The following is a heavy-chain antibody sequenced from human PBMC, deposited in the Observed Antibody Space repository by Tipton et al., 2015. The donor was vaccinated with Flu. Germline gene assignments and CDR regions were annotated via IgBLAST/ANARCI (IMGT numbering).Heavy chain of an antibody. CDR3: AGEPSPPGSSGGDDEDDDGGDG. D-gene: IGHD6-25*01. Sequence: GLVKPSQTLSLTCAISGDSVSSNSAAWNWIRQSPSRGLEWPGRTYYRSKWYPDYAVSVKSRITINPDTSKNQFSLQLISVTPGDTAGDYCAGEPSPPGSSGGDDEDDDGGDGGGQGTTDTV. CDR1: GDSVSSNSAA. V-gene: IGHV6-1*01. J-gene: IGHJ6*02. CDR2: TYYRSKWYP.